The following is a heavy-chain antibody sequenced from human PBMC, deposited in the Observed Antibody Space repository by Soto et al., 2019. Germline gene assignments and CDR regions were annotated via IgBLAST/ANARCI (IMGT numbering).Heavy chain of an antibody. V-gene: IGHV1-18*01. CDR3: ARDPRYSSYYYYGLDV. J-gene: IGHJ6*02. CDR2: ISAYSGST. Sequence: ASVKVTCKDSGYTFTSYDVSRVRQAPGQGLEWIGWISAYSGSTNYAQKLQGRVTMTTDTSTSTVYMELRSLRSDDTAVYYCARDPRYSSYYYYGLDVWGQGTTVTVSS. CDR1: GYTFTSYD. D-gene: IGHD6-13*01.